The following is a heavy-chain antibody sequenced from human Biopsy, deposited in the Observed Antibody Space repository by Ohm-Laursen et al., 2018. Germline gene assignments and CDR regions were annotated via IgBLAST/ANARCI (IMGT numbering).Heavy chain of an antibody. D-gene: IGHD3-16*01. CDR2: INHSGST. V-gene: IGHV4-34*01. CDR1: GESFNGYY. CDR3: ARLTGDYIWGNWRINHDPFDI. J-gene: IGHJ3*02. Sequence: SDTLSLTCAVYGESFNGYYWSWIRQTPGKGLEWIGEINHSGSTNYSPSLKSRVTISVDTSKNQFSLNLSSVTAADTAVYYCARLTGDYIWGNWRINHDPFDIWGQGTSVTVSS.